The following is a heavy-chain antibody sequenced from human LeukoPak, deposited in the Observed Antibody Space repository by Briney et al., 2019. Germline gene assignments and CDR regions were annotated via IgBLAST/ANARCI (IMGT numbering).Heavy chain of an antibody. CDR2: ISSSGSTI. D-gene: IGHD2-21*02. Sequence: AGGSLRLSCAASGFTFSSYEMNWVRQAPGKGLEWVSYISSSGSTIYYADSVKGRFTISRDNAKNSLYLQMNSLRAEDTAVYYCARESCGGDCYEDAFDIWAKGQWSPSLQ. J-gene: IGHJ3*02. CDR3: ARESCGGDCYEDAFDI. CDR1: GFTFSSYE. V-gene: IGHV3-48*03.